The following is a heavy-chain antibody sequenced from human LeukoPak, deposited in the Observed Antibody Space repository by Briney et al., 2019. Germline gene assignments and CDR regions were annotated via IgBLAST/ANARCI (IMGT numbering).Heavy chain of an antibody. CDR3: ARVAVVNPTAYDFWSGYYAGFDP. J-gene: IGHJ5*02. Sequence: PSQTLSLTCTVSGGSISSGSYYWSWIRQPAGKGLEWIGRIYTSGSTNYNPSLKSRVTISVDTSKNQFSLKLSSVTAADTAVYYCARVAVVNPTAYDFWSGYYAGFDPWGQGTLVTVSS. CDR2: IYTSGST. CDR1: GGSISSGSYY. V-gene: IGHV4-61*02. D-gene: IGHD3-3*01.